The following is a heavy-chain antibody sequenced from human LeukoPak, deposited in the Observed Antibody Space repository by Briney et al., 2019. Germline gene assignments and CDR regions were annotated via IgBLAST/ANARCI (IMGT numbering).Heavy chain of an antibody. CDR1: GSSFTTYN. CDR2: VSSSSAYI. Sequence: PGGSLRLSCAVSGSSFTTYNMNWVRQAPGKGLEWVSSVSSSSAYIYYADSVKGRFTISRDNAKNSLYLQMNSLRAEDTAVYYCARLHYYDTSGSSWGQGTLVTVSS. CDR3: ARLHYYDTSGSS. D-gene: IGHD3-22*01. V-gene: IGHV3-21*01. J-gene: IGHJ4*02.